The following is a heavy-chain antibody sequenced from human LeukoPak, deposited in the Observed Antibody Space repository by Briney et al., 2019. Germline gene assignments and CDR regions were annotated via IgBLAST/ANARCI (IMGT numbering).Heavy chain of an antibody. V-gene: IGHV4-4*07. CDR2: IYTSGST. Sequence: PSETLSLTCTVSGGSISSYYWSWIRQPAGKGLEWIGRIYTSGSTNYNASLKSRVSTSVDTSKNQFSLKRSSVTAADTAVFYCGKKNSGSYREFDYWGQGTLVTVSS. CDR1: GGSISSYY. D-gene: IGHD1-26*01. J-gene: IGHJ4*02. CDR3: GKKNSGSYREFDY.